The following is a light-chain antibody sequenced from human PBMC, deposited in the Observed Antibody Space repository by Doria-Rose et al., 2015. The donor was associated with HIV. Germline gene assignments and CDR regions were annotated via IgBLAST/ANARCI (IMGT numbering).Light chain of an antibody. CDR3: QQYGTSRGT. J-gene: IGKJ5*01. CDR2: DAS. CDR1: QRVKSSY. Sequence: QSPGTLSLSPGERATLSCRASQRVKSSYLAWYQQEPGQAPRLLIYDASTRATGIPDRFSGSGSVTDFTLTISRLEPEGVAVYYCQQYGTSRGTFGQGTRLEIK. V-gene: IGKV3-20*01.